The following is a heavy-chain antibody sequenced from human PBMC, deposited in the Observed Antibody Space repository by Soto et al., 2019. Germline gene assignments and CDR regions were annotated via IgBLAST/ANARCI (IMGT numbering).Heavy chain of an antibody. CDR1: NGSLSSQF. D-gene: IGHD2-15*01. J-gene: IGHJ4*02. Sequence: ASAKVSCKASNGSLSSQFNHWVRQASAEWLDWKGIINPVPNCASYPKEFPCSLTLTSDMPSRTVYMQLSNLRSDDTAVYYCAGASSRVSSVVAAYWGQGTLVSASS. CDR2: INPVPNCA. V-gene: IGHV1-46*01. CDR3: AGASSRVSSVVAAY.